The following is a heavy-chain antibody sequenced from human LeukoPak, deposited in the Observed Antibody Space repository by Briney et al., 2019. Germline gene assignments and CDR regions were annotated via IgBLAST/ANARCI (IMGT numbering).Heavy chain of an antibody. V-gene: IGHV3-23*01. CDR2: ISGSGGST. CDR1: GFTFSSYA. Sequence: PGGSLRLSCAASGFTFSSYAMSWVRQAPGKGLEWVSAISGSGGSTYYADSVKGRFTLSRDNSKNTLYLQMNSLRAEDTAVYCCAKLDPRYFDWLLFDYRGQGTLVTVSS. D-gene: IGHD3-9*01. J-gene: IGHJ4*02. CDR3: AKLDPRYFDWLLFDY.